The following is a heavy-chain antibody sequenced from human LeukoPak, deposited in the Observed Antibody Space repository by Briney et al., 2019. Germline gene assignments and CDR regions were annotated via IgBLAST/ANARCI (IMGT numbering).Heavy chain of an antibody. V-gene: IGHV3-23*01. CDR1: GFIFSSCA. D-gene: IGHD2-8*02. CDR2: ITGTGAAT. Sequence: PGGSLGLFCAASGFIFSSCAMTWVRQAPGKGLEWVSSITGTGAATYYADSVKGRFTISRDNSKNTLSLQMSSLRAEDTAVYYCAKGSRTGPAGDFDYWGQGTLVTVSS. CDR3: AKGSRTGPAGDFDY. J-gene: IGHJ4*02.